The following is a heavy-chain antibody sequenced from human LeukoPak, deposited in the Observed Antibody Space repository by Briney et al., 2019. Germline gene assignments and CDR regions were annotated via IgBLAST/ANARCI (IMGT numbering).Heavy chain of an antibody. CDR3: ARLGYCRGGGY. CDR2: IYYSGST. CDR1: GGSISSSSYY. J-gene: IGHJ4*01. D-gene: IGHD6-13*01. V-gene: IGHV4-39*01. Sequence: SETLSLTCTVSGGSISSSSYYWGWIRQPPGKGLEWIGSIYYSGSTYYSPSLKSRVTISLDTSKNQFSLKLSSVTAADTAAYYCARLGYCRGGGYWGQGTPVPGSP.